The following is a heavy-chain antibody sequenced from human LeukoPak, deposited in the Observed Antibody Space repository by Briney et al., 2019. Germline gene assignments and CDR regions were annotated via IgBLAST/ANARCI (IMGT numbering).Heavy chain of an antibody. D-gene: IGHD3-16*02. CDR1: GGSISSGDYY. CDR2: IYYSGST. Sequence: SQTLSLTCTVSGGSISSGDYYWSWIRQPPGKGLEWIGYIYYSGSTYYNPSLKSRVTISVDTSKNQFSLKLSSVTAADTAVYYCARHAGADIDRWYYFDYWGQGTLVTVSS. J-gene: IGHJ4*02. V-gene: IGHV4-30-4*08. CDR3: ARHAGADIDRWYYFDY.